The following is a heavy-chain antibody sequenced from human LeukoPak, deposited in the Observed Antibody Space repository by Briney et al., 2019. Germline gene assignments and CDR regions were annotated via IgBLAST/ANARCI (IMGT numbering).Heavy chain of an antibody. D-gene: IGHD2-15*01. J-gene: IGHJ4*02. CDR2: ISGSGGST. CDR1: GFTFSSYA. V-gene: IGHV3-23*01. Sequence: GGSLRLSCAASGFTFSSYAMSWARQAPGKGLEWVSAISGSGGSTYYADSVKGRFTISRDNSKNTLYLQMNSLRAEDTAVYYCAKDRAPGVVAATHGGDYWGQGTLVTVSS. CDR3: AKDRAPGVVAATHGGDY.